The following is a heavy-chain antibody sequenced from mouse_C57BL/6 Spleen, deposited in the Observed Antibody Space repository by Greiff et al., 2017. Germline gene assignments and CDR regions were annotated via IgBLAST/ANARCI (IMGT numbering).Heavy chain of an antibody. D-gene: IGHD4-1*01. CDR1: GYAFSSYW. V-gene: IGHV1-80*01. J-gene: IGHJ4*01. CDR3: ARTLGYYYAMDY. Sequence: QVHVKQSGAELVKPGASVKISCKASGYAFSSYWMNWVKQRPGKGLEWIGQIYPGDGDTNYNGKFKGKATLNADKSSSTAYMQLSSLTSEDSAVYFCARTLGYYYAMDYWGQGTSVTVSS. CDR2: IYPGDGDT.